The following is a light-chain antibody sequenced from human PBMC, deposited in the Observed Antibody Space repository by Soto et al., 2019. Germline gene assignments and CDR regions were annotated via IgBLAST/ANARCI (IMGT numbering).Light chain of an antibody. CDR3: QSYDNSLSGYV. J-gene: IGLJ1*01. V-gene: IGLV1-40*01. CDR1: SSNIGAGYD. Sequence: QSALTQPPSVSGAPGQRVTISCTGSSSNIGAGYDVHWYQQLPGTAPTLLISGNNNRPSGVPDRPSGSKSGTSASLAITGLRAEDEADYFCQSYDNSLSGYVFGTGTKVTVL. CDR2: GNN.